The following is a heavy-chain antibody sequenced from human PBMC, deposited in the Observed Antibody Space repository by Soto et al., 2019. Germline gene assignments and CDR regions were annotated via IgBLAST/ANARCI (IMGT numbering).Heavy chain of an antibody. CDR2: ISYDGSNK. Sequence: QVQLVESGGGVVQPGRSLRLSCAASGFTFSSYGMHWVRQAPGKGLEWVAVISYDGSNKYYADSVKGRFTISRDNSKNTLYLQMNSLRAEDTAVYYCAKDMGVESSGWIFDSWGQGTLVTVSS. D-gene: IGHD6-19*01. J-gene: IGHJ4*02. CDR1: GFTFSSYG. V-gene: IGHV3-30*18. CDR3: AKDMGVESSGWIFDS.